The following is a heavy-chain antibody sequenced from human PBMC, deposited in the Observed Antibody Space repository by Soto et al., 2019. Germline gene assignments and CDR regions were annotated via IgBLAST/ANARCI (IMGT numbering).Heavy chain of an antibody. CDR3: ARGPSGDKVHY. V-gene: IGHV4-30-4*01. CDR2: IFDSGTT. D-gene: IGHD7-27*01. CDR1: GGSITSDDSC. J-gene: IGHJ4*02. Sequence: SETLSLTCPVSGGSITSDDSCWSWIRQPPGEGLEWIGHIFDSGTTYTNPSLRSQVAISLDTSKNHFSLTLSSVTAADTAVYYCARGPSGDKVHYWGQGALVTVSS.